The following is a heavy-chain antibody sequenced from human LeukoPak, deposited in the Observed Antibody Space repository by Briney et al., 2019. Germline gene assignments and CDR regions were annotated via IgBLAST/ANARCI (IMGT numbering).Heavy chain of an antibody. CDR3: ARLVAYCGGDCSLYFDY. CDR1: GFTFTDDN. J-gene: IGHJ4*02. Sequence: GGSPRLSPAASGFTFTDDNMSSGPDGPREGRGRGSYISSIGSTIYYADSVKGRFTISRDNAKTSLYLQMNSLRAEDTAVYYCARLVAYCGGDCSLYFDYWGQGTLVTVSS. D-gene: IGHD2-21*02. V-gene: IGHV3-11*01. CDR2: ISSIGSTI.